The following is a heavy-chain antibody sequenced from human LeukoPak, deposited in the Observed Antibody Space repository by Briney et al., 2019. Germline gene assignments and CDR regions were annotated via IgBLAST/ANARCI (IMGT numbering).Heavy chain of an antibody. CDR3: ARDSRDGYNSGWQDY. CDR1: GFTFSDYY. Sequence: GGSLRLSCAASGFTFSDYYMSWIRQAPGKGLEWVSYISSSGSTIYYADSVKGRFTISRDNAKNSLYLQMNSLRAEDTAVYYCARDSRDGYNSGWQDYWGQGTLVTVSS. D-gene: IGHD5-24*01. V-gene: IGHV3-11*01. CDR2: ISSSGSTI. J-gene: IGHJ4*02.